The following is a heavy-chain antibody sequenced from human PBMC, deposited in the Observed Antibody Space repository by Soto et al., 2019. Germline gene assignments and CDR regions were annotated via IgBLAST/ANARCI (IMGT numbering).Heavy chain of an antibody. J-gene: IGHJ4*02. CDR2: IYYSGST. CDR3: ARAQGTTGTYYFDY. D-gene: IGHD1-1*01. CDR1: GGSISSGDYY. V-gene: IGHV4-30-4*01. Sequence: QVQLQESGPGLVKPSQTLSLTCTVSGGSISSGDYYWSWIRQPPGKGLEWIGYIYYSGSTYYNPSLQSRVTISVDPSKNQVSLTLSSVTAADTAVYYCARAQGTTGTYYFDYWGQGTLVTVSS.